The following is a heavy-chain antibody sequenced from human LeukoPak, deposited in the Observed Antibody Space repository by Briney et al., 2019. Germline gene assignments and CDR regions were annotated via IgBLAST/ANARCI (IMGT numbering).Heavy chain of an antibody. Sequence: SETLSLTCTVSGGSISSYYWSWIRQPPGKGLEWIGYIYYSGSTNYNPSLKSRVTISVDTSKNQFSLKLNSVTAADTAAYYCARGLVGSSGWYRTFDYWGQGTLVTVSS. J-gene: IGHJ4*02. V-gene: IGHV4-59*01. D-gene: IGHD6-19*01. CDR3: ARGLVGSSGWYRTFDY. CDR1: GGSISSYY. CDR2: IYYSGST.